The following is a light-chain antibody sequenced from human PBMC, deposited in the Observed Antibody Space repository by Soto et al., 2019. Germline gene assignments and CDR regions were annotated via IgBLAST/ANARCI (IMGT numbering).Light chain of an antibody. Sequence: DIQMTQCPSSVSASVGDRVTITCRASQGLGVWLGWYQQKPGKAPQLLIFGASGLQSGVPSRFSGSGSGTDFTLTISSLQPEDFATYYCQQAYSFPLTFGGGTKVDIK. J-gene: IGKJ4*01. V-gene: IGKV1-12*01. CDR1: QGLGVW. CDR3: QQAYSFPLT. CDR2: GAS.